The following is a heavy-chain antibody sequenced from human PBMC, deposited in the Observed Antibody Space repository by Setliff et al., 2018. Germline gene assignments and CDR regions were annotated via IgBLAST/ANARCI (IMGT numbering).Heavy chain of an antibody. CDR3: AGGAGWCCDSSGYYYDY. CDR2: IYTSGST. D-gene: IGHD3-22*01. V-gene: IGHV4-61*02. Sequence: PSETLSLTCTVPGGSISSGSYYWSWIRQPAGKGLEWIGRIYTSGSTNYNPSLKSRVTISVDTSKNQFSLKLSSVTAADTAVYYCAGGAGWCCDSSGYYYDYWGQGTLVTVSS. J-gene: IGHJ4*02. CDR1: GGSISSGSYY.